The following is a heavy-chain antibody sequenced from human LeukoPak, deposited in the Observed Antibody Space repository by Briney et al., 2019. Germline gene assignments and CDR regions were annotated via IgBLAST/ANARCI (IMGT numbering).Heavy chain of an antibody. CDR3: AREAAGRPDQFGY. J-gene: IGHJ4*02. V-gene: IGHV7-4-1*02. D-gene: IGHD6-6*01. Sequence: ASVKVSCKASGYTFTTYAMNWVRQAPGQGLEWMGWVNTYTGNPTYAQGFTGRFVFSLDTSVSTAYLQISSLKAEDTAVYYCAREAAGRPDQFGYWGQGTLVTVSS. CDR1: GYTFTTYA. CDR2: VNTYTGNP.